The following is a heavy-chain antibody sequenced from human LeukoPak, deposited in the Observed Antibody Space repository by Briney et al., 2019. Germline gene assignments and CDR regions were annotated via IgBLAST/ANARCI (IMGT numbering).Heavy chain of an antibody. J-gene: IGHJ4*02. CDR1: GGSISSGGYY. Sequence: SQTLSLTCAVSGGSISSGGYYWSWIRQPPGKGLEWIGYIYHSGSTYYNPSLKSRVTISVDTSKNQFSLKLSSVTAADTAVYYCARIRGMRSRYYFDYWGQGTLVTVSS. V-gene: IGHV4-30-2*01. D-gene: IGHD2-8*01. CDR3: ARIRGMRSRYYFDY. CDR2: IYHSGST.